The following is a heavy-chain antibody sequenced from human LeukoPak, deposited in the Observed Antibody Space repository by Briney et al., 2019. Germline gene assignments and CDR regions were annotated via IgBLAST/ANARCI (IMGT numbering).Heavy chain of an antibody. CDR3: AELGITMIGGV. D-gene: IGHD3-10*02. V-gene: IGHV3-48*04. Sequence: GETLRLSCAASGFTFSSHGMNWVRQAPGKGLEWVSYISSSGSTIYYADSVRGRFTISRDNAKNSLYLQMNSLRAEDTAVYYCAELGITMIGGVWGKGTTVTISS. J-gene: IGHJ6*04. CDR1: GFTFSSHG. CDR2: ISSSGSTI.